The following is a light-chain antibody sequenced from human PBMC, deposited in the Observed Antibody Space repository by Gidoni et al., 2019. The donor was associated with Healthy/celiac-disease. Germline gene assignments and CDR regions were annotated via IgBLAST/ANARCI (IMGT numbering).Light chain of an antibody. V-gene: IGKV3-15*01. CDR1: QSVISN. CDR2: GAS. Sequence: EIVMTQSPATLSVSTGERATLSCRASQSVISNLAWYRQKPGQAPRLLTYGASTRATGIPARFSGSGSGTEFTLTISSLQSEDFAVYYCQQYNNWPPWTFGQGTKVEIK. J-gene: IGKJ1*01. CDR3: QQYNNWPPWT.